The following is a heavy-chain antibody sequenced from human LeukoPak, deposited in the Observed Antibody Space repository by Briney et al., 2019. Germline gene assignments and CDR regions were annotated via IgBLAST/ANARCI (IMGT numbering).Heavy chain of an antibody. Sequence: GGSLRLSCAASGFTFSSYGMSWVRQAPGKGLEWVSAISGSGGSTYYADSVKGRFTISRDNSKNTLYLQMNSLRAEDTAVYYCARAQSYDSTGYYYYYYMDVWGKGTTVTVSS. D-gene: IGHD3-3*01. CDR3: ARAQSYDSTGYYYYYYMDV. J-gene: IGHJ6*03. V-gene: IGHV3-23*01. CDR2: ISGSGGST. CDR1: GFTFSSYG.